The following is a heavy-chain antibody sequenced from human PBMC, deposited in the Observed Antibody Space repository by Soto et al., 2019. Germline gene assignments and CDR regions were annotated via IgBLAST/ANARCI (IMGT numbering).Heavy chain of an antibody. CDR1: GYSVSSGDFY. J-gene: IGHJ4*02. D-gene: IGHD6-19*01. Sequence: PSETLSLTCSVSGYSVSSGDFYWSWIRQHPGKGLEWLGFIDPTGGDHYNPSLKSRLNILIDTSKNQFSLRLNSVTAADTAVYYCATGQVAGPQADEAYLEYCGLGLLFTVSS. CDR3: ATGQVAGPQADEAYLEY. CDR2: IDPTGGD. V-gene: IGHV4-31*03.